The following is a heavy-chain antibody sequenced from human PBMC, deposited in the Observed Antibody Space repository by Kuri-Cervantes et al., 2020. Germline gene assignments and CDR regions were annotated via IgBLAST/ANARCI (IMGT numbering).Heavy chain of an antibody. CDR1: GGSFSGYY. CDR3: ATGQHGCSSTSCHAFDI. V-gene: IGHV4-34*01. Sequence: ESLKISCAVYGGSFSGYYWSWIRQPPGKGLEWIGEINHSGSTNYNPSLKSRVTISVDTSKNQFSLKLSSVTAADTVVYYCATGQHGCSSTSCHAFDIWGQGTMVTVSS. J-gene: IGHJ3*02. CDR2: INHSGST. D-gene: IGHD2-2*01.